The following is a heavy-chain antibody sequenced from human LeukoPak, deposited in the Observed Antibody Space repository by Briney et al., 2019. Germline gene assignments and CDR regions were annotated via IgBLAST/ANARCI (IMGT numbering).Heavy chain of an antibody. D-gene: IGHD1-14*01. CDR3: PHRRGNHLVNGSDP. Sequence: RGSGPTLVNPTQTLTLTCTFSGFSLSTSGVGVGWIRQPPGEALEWLALIYWDDDKRYSPSLKSRLTITKDTSKNQVVLTMTNMDPGETATYYCPHRRGNHLVNGSDPWGQGTLVPVSS. CDR2: IYWDDDK. V-gene: IGHV2-5*02. CDR1: GFSLSTSGVG. J-gene: IGHJ5*02.